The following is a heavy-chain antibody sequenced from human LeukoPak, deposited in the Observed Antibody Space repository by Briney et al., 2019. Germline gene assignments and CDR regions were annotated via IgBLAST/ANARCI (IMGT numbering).Heavy chain of an antibody. CDR1: GFTVSDYS. V-gene: IGHV3-23*01. J-gene: IGHJ4*02. CDR2: ISGSGSYT. Sequence: PGGSLRLSCAASGFTVSDYSMSWVRQAPGKGLEWVSAISGSGSYTDYADSVKGRFTISKDISKNTLYMRMSSLRAEDTAVYYCAKDLEYSSGWYFDYWGQGTLVTVSS. CDR3: AKDLEYSSGWYFDY. D-gene: IGHD6-19*01.